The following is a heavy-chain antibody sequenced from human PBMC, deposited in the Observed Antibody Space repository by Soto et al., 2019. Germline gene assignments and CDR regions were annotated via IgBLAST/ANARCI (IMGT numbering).Heavy chain of an antibody. CDR3: AAAGVTTSDFDY. CDR2: IVVGSGNT. CDR1: GFTFTSSA. V-gene: IGHV1-58*01. J-gene: IGHJ4*02. Sequence: SVKVSCKASGFTFTSSAVQWVQQARGQRLEWIGWIVVGSGNTNYAQKFQERVTITRDMSTSTAYMELSSLRSEDTAVYYCAAAGVTTSDFDYWGQGTLVTVSS. D-gene: IGHD2-21*02.